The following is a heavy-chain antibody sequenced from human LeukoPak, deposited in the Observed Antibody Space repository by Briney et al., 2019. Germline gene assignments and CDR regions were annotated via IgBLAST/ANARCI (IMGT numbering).Heavy chain of an antibody. CDR1: GYSFTSYW. Sequence: GESLKISCKGSGYSFTSYWIGWVRQMPGKGLEWMGIIYPGDSDTRYSPSFQGQVTISADKSISTAYLQWSSLKASDTAMYYCARLIAVAGTFGWFYPGGQGTLVTVSS. V-gene: IGHV5-51*01. CDR2: IYPGDSDT. J-gene: IGHJ5*02. CDR3: ARLIAVAGTFGWFYP. D-gene: IGHD6-19*01.